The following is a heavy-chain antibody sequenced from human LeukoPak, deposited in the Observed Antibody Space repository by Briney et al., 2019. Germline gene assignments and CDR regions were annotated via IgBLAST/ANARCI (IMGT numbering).Heavy chain of an antibody. Sequence: SETLSLTCTVSGGSISSYYWSWIRQPPGKGLEWIGYIYYSGSTNYNPPLKSRVTISVDTSKNQFSLKLSSVTAADTAVYYCAREVIDGYNAAHFDYWGQGTLVTVSS. CDR2: IYYSGST. CDR3: AREVIDGYNAAHFDY. D-gene: IGHD5-24*01. V-gene: IGHV4-59*01. CDR1: GGSISSYY. J-gene: IGHJ4*02.